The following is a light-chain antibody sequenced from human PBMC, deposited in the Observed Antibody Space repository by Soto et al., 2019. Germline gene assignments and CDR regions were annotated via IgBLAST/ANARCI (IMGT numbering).Light chain of an antibody. CDR2: LGS. CDR3: MQGLRPMYT. J-gene: IGKJ2*01. V-gene: IGKV2-28*01. CDR1: QTLLHSNGYTY. Sequence: EIAMTQSPLSLAVTPGEPAPISCRSSQTLLHSNGYTYLDWYLQKPGQSPQLLIYLGSNRASGVPDRFSGSGSGTDFTLNISRVEAEDVGIFYCMQGLRPMYTFGQGTKVDIK.